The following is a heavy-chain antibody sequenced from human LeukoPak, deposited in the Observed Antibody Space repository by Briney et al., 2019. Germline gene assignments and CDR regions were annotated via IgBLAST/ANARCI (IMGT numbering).Heavy chain of an antibody. CDR3: ARGRSSMVRGYYYYYMDV. CDR2: IYYSGST. D-gene: IGHD3-10*01. J-gene: IGHJ6*03. Sequence: PSETLSLTCTVSGGSISSYYWSWIRQPPGKGLEWIGYIYYSGSTNYNPSPKSRVTISEDTSKNQFSLKLSSVTAADTAVYYCARGRSSMVRGYYYYYMDVWGKGTTVTVSS. V-gene: IGHV4-59*01. CDR1: GGSISSYY.